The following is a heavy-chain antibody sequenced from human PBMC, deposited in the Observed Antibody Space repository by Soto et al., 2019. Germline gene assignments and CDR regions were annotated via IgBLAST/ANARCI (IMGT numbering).Heavy chain of an antibody. Sequence: QVHLQQWGAGLLKPSETLSLPCGVYGGSFGTSYWAWLRQSPEKGLEWSGEINHNGDSNYNPSLKMRVTISLVMSENQFSLKLTPVAAADTAVYYCARVTRFPDAFDIWGQGKPVIVSS. J-gene: IGHJ3*02. CDR2: INHNGDS. CDR1: GGSFGTSY. CDR3: ARVTRFPDAFDI. V-gene: IGHV4-34*01.